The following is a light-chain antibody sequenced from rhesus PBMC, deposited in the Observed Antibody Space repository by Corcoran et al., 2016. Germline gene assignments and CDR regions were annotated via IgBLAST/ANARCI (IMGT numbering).Light chain of an antibody. CDR3: YQHSSGYS. J-gene: IGKJ2*01. CDR2: GSS. V-gene: IGKV3-10*01. Sequence: QVILTQSPATLSLSPGERATLSCRASQSVSSYLAWYQQKPGQAPRLLIYGSSSRSTGIHTRFSGSGAGTDFTLTSSSLEPEDVGVYHCYQHSSGYSFGQGTKVEIK. CDR1: QSVSSY.